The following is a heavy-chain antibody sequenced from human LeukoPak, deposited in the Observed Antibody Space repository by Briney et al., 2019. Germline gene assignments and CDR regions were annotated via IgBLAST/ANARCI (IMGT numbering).Heavy chain of an antibody. CDR2: ISAYNGNT. D-gene: IGHD3-22*01. CDR1: GYTFTGYY. J-gene: IGHJ4*02. Sequence: ASVKVSCKASGYTFTGYYMHWVRQAPGQGLEWMGWISAYNGNTNYAQKLQGRVTMTTDTSTSTAYMELRSLRSDDTAVYYCARDDGSGYSHTFDYWGQGTLVTVSS. V-gene: IGHV1-18*04. CDR3: ARDDGSGYSHTFDY.